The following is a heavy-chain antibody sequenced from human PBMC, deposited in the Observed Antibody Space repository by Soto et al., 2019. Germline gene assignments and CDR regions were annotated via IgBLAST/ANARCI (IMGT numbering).Heavy chain of an antibody. CDR1: GDSINSGSYS. CDR3: ARSQTTVTSYDY. J-gene: IGHJ4*02. V-gene: IGHV4-39*01. CDR2: ISYTGST. D-gene: IGHD4-17*01. Sequence: SETLSLTCSVSGDSINSGSYSWGWIRQPPGKGLEWMGSISYTGSTYDNASLKSRVTMSVDTSKNQFSLRLSSVTAADTAVYYCARSQTTVTSYDYWGQGTLVTVSS.